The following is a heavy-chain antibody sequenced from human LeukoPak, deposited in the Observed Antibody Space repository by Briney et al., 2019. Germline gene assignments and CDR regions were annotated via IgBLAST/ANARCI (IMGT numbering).Heavy chain of an antibody. Sequence: PSETLSLTCTVSGGSISSYYWSWIRQPPGKGLEWIGYIYYSGSTNYNPSLKSRVTISVDTSKNQFSLKLSSVTAADTAVYYCARRSRYFQHWGQGTLVTVSS. V-gene: IGHV4-59*01. CDR3: ARRSRYFQH. D-gene: IGHD2-2*01. CDR1: GGSISSYY. J-gene: IGHJ1*01. CDR2: IYYSGST.